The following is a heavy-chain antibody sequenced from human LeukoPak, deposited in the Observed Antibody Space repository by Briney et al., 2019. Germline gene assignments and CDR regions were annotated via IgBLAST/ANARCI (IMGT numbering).Heavy chain of an antibody. J-gene: IGHJ5*02. V-gene: IGHV4-34*01. D-gene: IGHD6-13*01. CDR1: GGSFSGYY. Sequence: PSETLSLTCAVYGGSFSGYYWSWIRQPPGKGLEWIGEINHSGSTNYNPSLKSRVTISVDTSKNQFSLKLSSVTAADTAVYYCAREAAAGTGVVWFDPWGQGTLVTVSS. CDR3: AREAAAGTGVVWFDP. CDR2: INHSGST.